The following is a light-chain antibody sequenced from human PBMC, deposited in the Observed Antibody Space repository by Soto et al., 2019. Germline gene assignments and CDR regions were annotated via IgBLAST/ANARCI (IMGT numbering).Light chain of an antibody. CDR3: QQYNSWWA. J-gene: IGKJ1*01. V-gene: IGKV1-5*01. Sequence: DIQMTQSPSSLSASVGDRFTITFRASQSISSWLAWYQQKPGQAPKLLIQDASKLESGVPSRFSGSGSGTEFTLTINSLQSDDSATYYCQQYNSWWAFGQGTKVDIK. CDR2: DAS. CDR1: QSISSW.